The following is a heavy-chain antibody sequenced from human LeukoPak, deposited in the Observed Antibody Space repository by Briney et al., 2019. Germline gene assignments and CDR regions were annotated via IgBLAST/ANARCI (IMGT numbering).Heavy chain of an antibody. D-gene: IGHD1-26*01. Sequence: PSETLSLTCTVSGGSISSGSYYWSWIRQPAGKGLEWIGRIYTSGSTNYNPSLKSRVTISVDTSKNQFSLKLSSVTAADTAVYYCARDSGSYFWYYFDYWGQGTLVTVSS. CDR1: GGSISSGSYY. V-gene: IGHV4-61*02. CDR3: ARDSGSYFWYYFDY. J-gene: IGHJ4*02. CDR2: IYTSGST.